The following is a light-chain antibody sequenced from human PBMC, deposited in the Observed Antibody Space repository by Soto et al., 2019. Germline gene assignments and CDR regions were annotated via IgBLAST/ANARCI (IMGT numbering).Light chain of an antibody. V-gene: IGKV3-20*01. Sequence: EIVLTQSPGTLSLSPGERATLSCMASESVSSNYLAWFQQKPGQTPRLLIFGASSRATGFPDRFSGSGSGTEFTLTISRLEPDDFAVYYCQQYGSSPHTFGQGTKLDIK. CDR3: QQYGSSPHT. CDR2: GAS. J-gene: IGKJ2*01. CDR1: ESVSSNY.